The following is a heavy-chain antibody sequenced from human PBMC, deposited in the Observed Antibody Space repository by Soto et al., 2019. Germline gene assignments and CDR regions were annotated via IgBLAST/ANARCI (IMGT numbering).Heavy chain of an antibody. CDR2: IYYGGSA. Sequence: QVQLQESGPGLVKPSETLSLTCTVSGGSISTYYWNWIRQPPGKGLEWIGYIYYGGSANYNPSLKRRVTISVDTSQKQFSLKLSSVTAADTAVYYCARGGHCTNGVCSALDYWGQGTLVTVSS. D-gene: IGHD2-8*01. CDR3: ARGGHCTNGVCSALDY. CDR1: GGSISTYY. V-gene: IGHV4-59*08. J-gene: IGHJ4*02.